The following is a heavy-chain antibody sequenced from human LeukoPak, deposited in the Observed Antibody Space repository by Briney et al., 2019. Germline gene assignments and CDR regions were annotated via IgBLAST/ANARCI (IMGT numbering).Heavy chain of an antibody. CDR2: IWSDGTNK. V-gene: IGHV3-33*03. J-gene: IGHJ4*02. CDR3: AKDLTSGTAVIDS. CDR1: GFTFNSHG. Sequence: SGGSLRLSCAASGFTFNSHGIHWVRQAPGKGLEWVAVIWSDGTNKDYSDFVKGRFTISRDNSKNTVYLQMNSLGGEDTAVYYCAKDLTSGTAVIDSWGQGTLVSVFS. D-gene: IGHD2-2*01.